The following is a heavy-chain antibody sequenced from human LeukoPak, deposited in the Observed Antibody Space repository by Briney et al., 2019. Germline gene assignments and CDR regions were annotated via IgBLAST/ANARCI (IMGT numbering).Heavy chain of an antibody. CDR2: IDPDGSRT. V-gene: IGHV3-74*01. J-gene: IGHJ4*02. Sequence: GSLRLSCAASGLTFSSYWMHWVSQAQGKGLVWVSRIDPDGSRTSYADSVKGRFTISRDNAKNTLYLQMNSLRAEDTAVYYCARETYYYDSSGYPSDYWGQGTLVTVSS. D-gene: IGHD3-22*01. CDR3: ARETYYYDSSGYPSDY. CDR1: GLTFSSYW.